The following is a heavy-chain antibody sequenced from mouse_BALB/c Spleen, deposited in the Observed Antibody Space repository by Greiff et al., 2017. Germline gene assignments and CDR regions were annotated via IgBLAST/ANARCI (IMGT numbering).Heavy chain of an antibody. CDR2: IYPYNGGT. D-gene: IGHD2-3*01. CDR1: GYTFTDYN. J-gene: IGHJ2*01. Sequence: VQLQQSGPELVKPGASVKISCKASGYTFTDYNMHWVKQSHGKSLEWIGYIYPYNGGTGYNQKFKSKATLTVDNSSSTAYMELRSLTSEDSAVYYCATEDGYYFDYWGQGTTLTVSS. CDR3: ATEDGYYFDY. V-gene: IGHV1S29*02.